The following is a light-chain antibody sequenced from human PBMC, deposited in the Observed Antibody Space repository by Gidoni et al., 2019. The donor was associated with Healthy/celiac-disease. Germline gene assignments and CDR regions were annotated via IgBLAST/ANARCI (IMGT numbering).Light chain of an antibody. CDR3: QQGYSTPRT. V-gene: IGKV1-39*01. Sequence: DIQLTQSPSSLSASVGDRVTITCRASQSISSYLNWYQQKPGKARKLLIYAASSLQSGVPSRSGGRGAGTDFTITISSQQPDDSATYCCQQGYSTPRTFGQGTKLEIK. J-gene: IGKJ2*01. CDR2: AAS. CDR1: QSISSY.